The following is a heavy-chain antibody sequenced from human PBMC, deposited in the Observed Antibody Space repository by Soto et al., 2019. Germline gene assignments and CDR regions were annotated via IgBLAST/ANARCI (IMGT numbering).Heavy chain of an antibody. CDR3: AREIFGVINSERRDPYDI. D-gene: IGHD3-3*01. V-gene: IGHV1-69*13. CDR2: LIPIFGTA. Sequence: SSVKVSLKASGGTFTTYAISWVRPAPGQGLEWMGGLIPIFGTAKYAQKFQGRVTITADESTSTAYMELSSLRSEDTAVYYCAREIFGVINSERRDPYDIRSQRSMETVSS. J-gene: IGHJ3*02. CDR1: GGTFTTYA.